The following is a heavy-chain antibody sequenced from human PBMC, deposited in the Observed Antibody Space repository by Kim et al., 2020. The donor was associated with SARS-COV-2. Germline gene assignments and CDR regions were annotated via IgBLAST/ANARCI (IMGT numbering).Heavy chain of an antibody. CDR3: AREKVVILYYYYGMDV. D-gene: IGHD3-22*01. J-gene: IGHJ6*02. Sequence: SLKSRVTISVDTSKNQFSLKLSSVTAADTAVYYCAREKVVILYYYYGMDVWGQGTTVTVSS. V-gene: IGHV4-34*01.